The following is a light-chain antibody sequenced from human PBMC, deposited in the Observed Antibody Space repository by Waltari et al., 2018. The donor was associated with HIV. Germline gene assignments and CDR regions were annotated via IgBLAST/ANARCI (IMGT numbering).Light chain of an antibody. Sequence: QSALTQPASVSGSPGQSITISCSGTNSHVGAYAFVSWYQQHPGKAPKLLIYKSFHRASGISDRFSASRSGNTASLTISGLQPEDEADYYCCAYASTNSPYYIFGGGTTVT. CDR3: CAYASTNSPYYI. J-gene: IGLJ1*01. CDR2: KSF. V-gene: IGLV2-14*01. CDR1: NSHVGAYAF.